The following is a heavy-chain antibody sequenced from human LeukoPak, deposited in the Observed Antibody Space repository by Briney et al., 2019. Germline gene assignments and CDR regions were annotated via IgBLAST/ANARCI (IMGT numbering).Heavy chain of an antibody. Sequence: PGGSLRLSCAASGFTFSSYGMHWVRQAPGKGLEWVAVMWYDGSYKYYADSVTGRFTISRDNSKNTLYLQMNSLRAEHTAVYYCARDMVTRGYLWYFDFWGQGSLVTVSS. V-gene: IGHV3-33*08. CDR3: ARDMVTRGYLWYFDF. CDR1: GFTFSSYG. D-gene: IGHD5-12*01. CDR2: MWYDGSYK. J-gene: IGHJ4*02.